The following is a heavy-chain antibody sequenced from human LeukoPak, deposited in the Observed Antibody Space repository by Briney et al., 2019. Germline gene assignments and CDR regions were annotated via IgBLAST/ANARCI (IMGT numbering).Heavy chain of an antibody. D-gene: IGHD3-10*01. Sequence: SETLSLTCAVYGGSFSGYYWSWVRQPPGKGLEWIGEINHSGSTNYNPSLKSRVTISVDTSKNQFSLKLSSVTAADTAVYYCARGRPYYYGSGSYSPLDYWGQGTLVTVSS. J-gene: IGHJ4*02. CDR2: INHSGST. CDR3: ARGRPYYYGSGSYSPLDY. V-gene: IGHV4-34*01. CDR1: GGSFSGYY.